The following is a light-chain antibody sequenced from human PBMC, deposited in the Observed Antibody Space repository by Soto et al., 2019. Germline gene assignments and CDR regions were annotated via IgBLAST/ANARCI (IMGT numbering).Light chain of an antibody. CDR3: QQYNNWPPTWT. CDR1: QSVSSN. CDR2: GAS. V-gene: IGKV3-15*01. Sequence: EIVITQSPATLSVSPGERATLSCRASQSVSSNLAWYQQKPGQAPRLLIYGASIRATGVPARFSGSGSGTEFTLTISSLQSEDFAVYYCQQYNNWPPTWTFGQGTKVDI. J-gene: IGKJ1*01.